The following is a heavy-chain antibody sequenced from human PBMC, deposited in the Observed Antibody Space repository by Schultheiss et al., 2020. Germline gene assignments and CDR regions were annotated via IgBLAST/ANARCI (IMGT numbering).Heavy chain of an antibody. D-gene: IGHD6-19*01. CDR2: IYYSGST. CDR3: AREYSSGWYAAFDI. V-gene: IGHV4-61*05. Sequence: SETLSLTCTVSGGSISSSSYYWGWIRQPPGKGLEWIGYIYYSGSTNYNPSLKSRVTISVDTSKNQFSLKLSSVTAADTAVYYCAREYSSGWYAAFDIWGQGTMVTVSS. J-gene: IGHJ3*02. CDR1: GGSISSSSYY.